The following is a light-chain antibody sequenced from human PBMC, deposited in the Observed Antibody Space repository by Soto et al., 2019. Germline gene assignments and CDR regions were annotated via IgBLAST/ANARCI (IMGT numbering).Light chain of an antibody. Sequence: QSALTQSASVSGSPRQSISISCTGTSSDVGKYKFVSWYQQHPGKAPKLVIYEGTNRPSGVSDRFSGSKSGNTASLTISGLQAEDEADYYCCSHAGSGTVVFGGGTKLTVL. CDR3: CSHAGSGTVV. CDR2: EGT. CDR1: SSDVGKYKF. V-gene: IGLV2-23*01. J-gene: IGLJ3*02.